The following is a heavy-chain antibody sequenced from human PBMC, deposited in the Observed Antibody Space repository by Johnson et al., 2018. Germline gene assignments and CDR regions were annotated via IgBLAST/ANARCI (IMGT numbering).Heavy chain of an antibody. J-gene: IGHJ4*02. CDR2: LSYDGSNQ. Sequence: QVQLVESGGGVVQPGRSLRLSCAASGFTFTNYGMHWVRQAPGKGLEWVALLSYDGSNQYYANSVKGRFTISSDNSKNTLSLQMNSRRAEDTAVYYCAKDRKTAAGNFDYWGQGVLVIVSS. D-gene: IGHD6-13*01. V-gene: IGHV3-30*18. CDR1: GFTFTNYG. CDR3: AKDRKTAAGNFDY.